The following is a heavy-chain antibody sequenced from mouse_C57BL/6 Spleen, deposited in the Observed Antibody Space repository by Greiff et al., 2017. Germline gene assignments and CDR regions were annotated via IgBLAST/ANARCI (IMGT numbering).Heavy chain of an antibody. D-gene: IGHD1-1*01. Sequence: VQLQQSGPELVKPGASVKMSCKASGYTFTDYNMHWVKQSHGKSLEWIGYINPNNGGTSYNQKFKGKATLTVNKSSSTAYMELRSLTSEDSAVYYCASAYYGSDYYAMDYWGQGTSVTVSS. V-gene: IGHV1-22*01. CDR2: INPNNGGT. J-gene: IGHJ4*01. CDR1: GYTFTDYN. CDR3: ASAYYGSDYYAMDY.